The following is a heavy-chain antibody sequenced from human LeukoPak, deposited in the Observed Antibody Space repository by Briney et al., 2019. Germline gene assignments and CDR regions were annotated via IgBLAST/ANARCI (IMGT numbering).Heavy chain of an antibody. V-gene: IGHV3-30*18. CDR2: ISYDGSNK. J-gene: IGHJ4*02. Sequence: GGSLRLSCAASGFTFSSYGMHWVRQAPGKGLEWVAVISYDGSNKYYADSVKGRFTISRDNSKNTLYLQMNSLRADDTAVYYCAKDRFYGSGYYFDYWGQGTLVTVSS. CDR3: AKDRFYGSGYYFDY. CDR1: GFTFSSYG. D-gene: IGHD3-10*01.